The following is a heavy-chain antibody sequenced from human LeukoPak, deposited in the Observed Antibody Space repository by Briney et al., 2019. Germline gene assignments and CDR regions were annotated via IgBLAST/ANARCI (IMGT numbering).Heavy chain of an antibody. CDR2: IYHSGST. CDR1: GGSISSYY. V-gene: IGHV4-38-2*02. Sequence: PSETLSLTCTVSGGSISSYYWSWIRQPPGKGLEWIGSIYHSGSTYYNPSLKSRVTISVDTSKNQFSLKLSSVTAADTAVYYCARGSGTEVDYWGQGTLVTVSS. D-gene: IGHD1-14*01. J-gene: IGHJ4*02. CDR3: ARGSGTEVDY.